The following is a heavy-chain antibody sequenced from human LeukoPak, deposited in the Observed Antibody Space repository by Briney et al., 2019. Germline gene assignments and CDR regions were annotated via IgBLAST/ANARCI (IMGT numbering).Heavy chain of an antibody. Sequence: SETLSLTCTVSGGSISSSSYYWGWIRQPPGKGLEWIGSIYYSGSTYHNPSLKSRVTISVDTSKNQFSLKLTSVTAADTAIYYWAREDPQTTVPEGLDVWGQGTTVTVSS. D-gene: IGHD4-17*01. CDR2: IYYSGST. CDR1: GGSISSSSYY. V-gene: IGHV4-39*07. J-gene: IGHJ6*02. CDR3: AREDPQTTVPEGLDV.